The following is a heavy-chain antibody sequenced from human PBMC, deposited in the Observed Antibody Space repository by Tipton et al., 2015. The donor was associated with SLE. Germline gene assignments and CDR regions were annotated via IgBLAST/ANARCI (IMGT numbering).Heavy chain of an antibody. CDR3: ARHSDRTMAFPYYFDD. CDR1: GGSFSGYY. Sequence: TLSLTCAVYGGSFSGYYWSWIRQPPGKGLEWIGEINHSGSTNYNPSLKSRVTISVDTSKNQFSLRLSSVTAADTAVYYCARHSDRTMAFPYYFDDWGQGALVTVSS. D-gene: IGHD5-18*01. V-gene: IGHV4-34*01. CDR2: INHSGST. J-gene: IGHJ4*02.